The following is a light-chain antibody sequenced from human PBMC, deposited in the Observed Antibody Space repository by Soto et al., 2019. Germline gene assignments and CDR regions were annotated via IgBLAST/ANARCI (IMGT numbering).Light chain of an antibody. J-gene: IGLJ3*02. CDR2: EVN. V-gene: IGLV2-14*01. CDR1: NSDVGAYNY. CDR3: ASYTISSTRV. Sequence: QSALTQPASVSGSPGQSITISCTGSNSDVGAYNYVSWYQQHPGKAPKLIIYEVNNRPSGVFHRFSGSKSGNTASLTISGLQADDEADYYCASYTISSTRVFGGGTQLTVL.